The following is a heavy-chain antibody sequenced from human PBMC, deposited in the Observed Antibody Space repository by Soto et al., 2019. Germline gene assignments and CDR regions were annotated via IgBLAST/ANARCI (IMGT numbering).Heavy chain of an antibody. Sequence: ASVKVSCKASGYNFTNYHIHWVRQAPGQGLEWMGWISSYTGNTYYQHSANTEYAQKFQDRLILTRETSATTAYLELSGLTSDDTAIYYCARVVDVRPATYSGMDVWGPGTRGTVSS. CDR1: GYNFTNYH. CDR3: ARVVDVRPATYSGMDV. CDR2: ISSYTGNTYYQHSANT. D-gene: IGHD2-21*01. J-gene: IGHJ6*02. V-gene: IGHV1-18*04.